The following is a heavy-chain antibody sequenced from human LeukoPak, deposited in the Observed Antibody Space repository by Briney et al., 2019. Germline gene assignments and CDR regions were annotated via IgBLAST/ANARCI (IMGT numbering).Heavy chain of an antibody. CDR2: MYTSGDT. V-gene: IGHV4-61*02. Sequence: SETLSLTCTVSGGSMSSSYHYWNWIRQPAGKGLEWIGRMYTSGDTSSNPSLRGRVTISLDTSKSQFSLKLSSVTAADTAVYYCARTCCSGGNCYHFDSWGQGILVTVSS. CDR3: ARTCCSGGNCYHFDS. D-gene: IGHD2-15*01. CDR1: GGSMSSSYHY. J-gene: IGHJ4*02.